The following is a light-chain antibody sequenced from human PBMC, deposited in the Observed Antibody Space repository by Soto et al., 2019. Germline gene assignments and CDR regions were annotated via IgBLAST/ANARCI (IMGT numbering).Light chain of an antibody. CDR2: DVS. V-gene: IGLV2-14*03. Sequence: QSALAQPASVSGSPGQSITISCTGSSSDVGRYKYVSWYQQHPGKAPKLMIYDVSHRPSGVPNRFSGSKSGNTASLTISGLQAEDEADYYCSSYTTSATRVFGGGTKLTVL. CDR3: SSYTTSATRV. CDR1: SSDVGRYKY. J-gene: IGLJ3*02.